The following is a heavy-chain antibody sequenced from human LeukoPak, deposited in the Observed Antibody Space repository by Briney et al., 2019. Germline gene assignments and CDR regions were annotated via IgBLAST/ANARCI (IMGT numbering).Heavy chain of an antibody. Sequence: GRSLRLFCAACGFTFDDYAMHWAPQAPGKGLEWVSGISWNSGSIGYADSVKGRFTISRDNAKNSLYLQMNSLRAEDTALYYCAKEMIAAAGSRSSGYYYYMDVWGKGTTVTVSS. CDR3: AKEMIAAAGSRSSGYYYYMDV. D-gene: IGHD6-13*01. V-gene: IGHV3-9*01. J-gene: IGHJ6*03. CDR1: GFTFDDYA. CDR2: ISWNSGSI.